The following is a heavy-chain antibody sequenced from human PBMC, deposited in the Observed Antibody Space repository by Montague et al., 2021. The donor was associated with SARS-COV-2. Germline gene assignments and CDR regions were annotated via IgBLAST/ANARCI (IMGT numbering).Heavy chain of an antibody. V-gene: IGHV4-34*01. J-gene: IGHJ4*02. Sequence: SETLSLTCAVYGGSFGDDHWSWIRQPPGKGLEWIGDIKQTGSTSYNPSLTSRGTISVDTSKNQFSLKLTSVTAADTAVYFCARGHLSVSMIVVVFTSASYYFDYWGQGAQVTVSS. CDR2: IKQTGST. CDR1: GGSFGDDH. D-gene: IGHD3-22*01. CDR3: ARGHLSVSMIVVVFTSASYYFDY.